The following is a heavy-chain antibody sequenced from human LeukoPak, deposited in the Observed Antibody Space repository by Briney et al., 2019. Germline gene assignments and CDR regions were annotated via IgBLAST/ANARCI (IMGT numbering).Heavy chain of an antibody. Sequence: VASVKVSCKASGYTFTSYGISWVRQAPGQGLEWMGWISPYNGNTDYAQKLQGRVTMTTDTSTRTAYMELRSLRSDDTAVYYCAREMATIVNQFDYWGQGTLVTVSS. CDR3: AREMATIVNQFDY. V-gene: IGHV1-18*01. CDR1: GYTFTSYG. CDR2: ISPYNGNT. J-gene: IGHJ4*02. D-gene: IGHD5-24*01.